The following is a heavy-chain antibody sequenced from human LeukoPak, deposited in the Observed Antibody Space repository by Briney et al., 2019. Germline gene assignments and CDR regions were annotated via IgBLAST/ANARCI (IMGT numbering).Heavy chain of an antibody. V-gene: IGHV3-7*01. CDR2: IKQDGSEK. Sequence: GGSLRLSCAASGFTFRGFYMSWVRQAPGKGLEGVANIKQDGSEKDYVDSVKGQFTISRDNAKNSLYLQMNSLRVEDTAVYYCARERSGRYFDYWGQGILVTVSS. D-gene: IGHD1-14*01. CDR1: GFTFRGFY. CDR3: ARERSGRYFDY. J-gene: IGHJ4*02.